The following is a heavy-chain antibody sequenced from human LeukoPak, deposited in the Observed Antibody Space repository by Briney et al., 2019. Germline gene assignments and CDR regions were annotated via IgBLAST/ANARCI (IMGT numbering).Heavy chain of an antibody. V-gene: IGHV1-2*02. Sequence: ASVKVSCKASGYTFTDYYIHWVRQAPGQGPEWMGWINPNSGGTNYAQKFQGRVTMTRDTSISAAYMELSSLRSDDTAVYYCARDLVDIVVVPAAETYYYYGMDVWGQGTTVTVSS. D-gene: IGHD2-2*03. CDR2: INPNSGGT. CDR1: GYTFTDYY. CDR3: ARDLVDIVVVPAAETYYYYGMDV. J-gene: IGHJ6*02.